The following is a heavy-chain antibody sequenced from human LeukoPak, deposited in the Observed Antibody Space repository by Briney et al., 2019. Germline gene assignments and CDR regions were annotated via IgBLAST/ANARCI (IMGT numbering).Heavy chain of an antibody. CDR3: ARTTTFDY. CDR1: GFTFSSFG. D-gene: IGHD1-7*01. CDR2: IPYDGSNE. J-gene: IGHJ4*02. V-gene: IGHV3-30*02. Sequence: GGSLRLSCAASGFTFSSFGMHWVRQAPGKGLEWVAFIPYDGSNEYYADSVKGRFTISRDNSKNTLSLQMNSLRPEDTAVCYCARTTTFDYWGQGTLVTVSS.